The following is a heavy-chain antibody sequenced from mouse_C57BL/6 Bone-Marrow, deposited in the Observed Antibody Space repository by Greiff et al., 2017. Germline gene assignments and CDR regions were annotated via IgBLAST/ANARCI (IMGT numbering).Heavy chain of an antibody. CDR3: AGDRYYDGSSLWYFDV. J-gene: IGHJ1*03. V-gene: IGHV1-52*01. CDR1: GYTFTSYW. Sequence: LQEPGAELVRPGSSVKLSCKASGYTFTSYWMHWVKQRPIQGLEWIGNIDPSDSETHYNQKFKDKATLTVDKSSSTAYMQLSSLTSEDSAVYYYAGDRYYDGSSLWYFDVWGTGTTVTVSS. CDR2: IDPSDSET. D-gene: IGHD1-1*01.